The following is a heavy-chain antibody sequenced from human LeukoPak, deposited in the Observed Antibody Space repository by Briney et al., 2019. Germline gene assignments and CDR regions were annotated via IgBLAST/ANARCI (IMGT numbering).Heavy chain of an antibody. Sequence: KPSETLSLTCTVSGGSISSYYWSWIRQPPGKGLEWIGYIYYSGSTNYNPSLKSRVTISIDTSKNQFSLSLSSLTAADTAVCYCARRGDGYNPWYFDYWGQGTLVTVSS. CDR2: IYYSGST. V-gene: IGHV4-59*08. J-gene: IGHJ4*02. CDR1: GGSISSYY. D-gene: IGHD5-12*01. CDR3: ARRGDGYNPWYFDY.